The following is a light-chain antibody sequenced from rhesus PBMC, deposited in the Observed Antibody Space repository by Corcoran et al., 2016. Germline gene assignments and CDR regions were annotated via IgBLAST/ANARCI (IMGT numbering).Light chain of an antibody. CDR2: GAS. V-gene: IGKV3-24*04. CDR3: QQSSNLFT. Sequence: ETVVTQSPATLSLSPGERATLSCRASQSVGSYLAWYQQKPGQAPRLLNSGASSRATGIPDRFSGSGSGTDFTLTISSLEPEDVGVYYCQQSSNLFTFGPGTKLDIK. J-gene: IGKJ3*01. CDR1: QSVGSY.